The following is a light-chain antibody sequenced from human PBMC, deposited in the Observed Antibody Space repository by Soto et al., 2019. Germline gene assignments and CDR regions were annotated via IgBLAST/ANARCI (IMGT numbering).Light chain of an antibody. CDR3: QQYNSYPWT. CDR2: KAS. CDR1: QSISSW. J-gene: IGKJ1*01. Sequence: DIQMTQSPSTLSESVGDRVTITCRASQSISSWLAWYQQKPGKAPKVLIYKASSLESGVPSRFSGSGSGTEFTLTITSLQPDDSATYYCQQYNSYPWTFGQGTKVEIK. V-gene: IGKV1-5*03.